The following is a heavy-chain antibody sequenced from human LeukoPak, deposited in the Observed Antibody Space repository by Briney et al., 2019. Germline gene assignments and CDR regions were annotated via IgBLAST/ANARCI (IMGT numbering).Heavy chain of an antibody. D-gene: IGHD5-24*01. CDR1: KGSISSSSYY. CDR2: IYYSGST. CDR3: ARLEMAVIAG. Sequence: SETPSLACTVSKGSISSSSYYWGWIRQPPGKGLEWIGGIYYSGSTYYNPSLKRQSPTTISLDTSKNQFSLKLTSVTAADTAVYYCARLEMAVIAGWGQGTLVTVSS. V-gene: IGHV4-39*07. J-gene: IGHJ4*02.